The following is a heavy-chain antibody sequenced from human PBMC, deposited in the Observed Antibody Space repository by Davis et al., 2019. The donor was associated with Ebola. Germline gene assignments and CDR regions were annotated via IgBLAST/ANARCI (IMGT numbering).Heavy chain of an antibody. J-gene: IGHJ5*02. V-gene: IGHV3-74*01. Sequence: GESLKISCAASGFTFSSYEMNWVRQAPGKGLVWVSRINSDGSSTSYADSVKGRFTISRDNAKNTLYLQMNSLRAEDTAVYYCARDGRFLELNPWGQGTLVTVSS. CDR1: GFTFSSYE. CDR3: ARDGRFLELNP. D-gene: IGHD3-3*01. CDR2: INSDGSST.